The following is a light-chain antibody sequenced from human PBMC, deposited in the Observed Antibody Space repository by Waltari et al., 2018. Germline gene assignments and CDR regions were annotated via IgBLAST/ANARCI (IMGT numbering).Light chain of an antibody. CDR2: QAS. CDR3: QAWDSSPQ. Sequence: SYELIQPPSVSVSPGQTGSITCSGEKLGDKFVCWYQQKPGQSPVLVIHQASKRLSGIPERFSGSNSGNTATLTISGTQAMDEADYYCQAWDSSPQFGGGTKLTVL. CDR1: KLGDKF. J-gene: IGLJ3*02. V-gene: IGLV3-1*01.